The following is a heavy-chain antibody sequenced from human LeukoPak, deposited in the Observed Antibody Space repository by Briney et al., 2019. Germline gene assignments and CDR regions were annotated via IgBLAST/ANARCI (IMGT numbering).Heavy chain of an antibody. V-gene: IGHV3-74*01. CDR1: GFTFSSYW. J-gene: IGHJ4*02. Sequence: GGSLRLSCAASGFTFSSYWMHWVRQAPGKGLVWVSLINSDGSDTTYADSVKGRFTISRDNAKNTLFLQMSSLRAEDTAVYYCARGRYAPLPNCWGQGTLVTVSS. D-gene: IGHD3-9*01. CDR3: ARGRYAPLPNC. CDR2: INSDGSDT.